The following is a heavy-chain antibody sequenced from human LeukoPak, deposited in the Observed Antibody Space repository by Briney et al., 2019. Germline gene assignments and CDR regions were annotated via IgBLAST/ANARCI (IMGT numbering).Heavy chain of an antibody. CDR1: GFTFDDYA. CDR3: ARDLPYYYGSGSYYQYYYYYYMDV. Sequence: GGSLRLSCAASGFTFDDYAMHWVRQAPGKGLEWVSGISWNSGSIGYADSVKGQFTISRDNAKNSLYLQMNSLRAEDTAIYYCARDLPYYYGSGSYYQYYYYYYMDVWGKGTTVAISS. J-gene: IGHJ6*03. D-gene: IGHD3-10*01. V-gene: IGHV3-9*01. CDR2: ISWNSGSI.